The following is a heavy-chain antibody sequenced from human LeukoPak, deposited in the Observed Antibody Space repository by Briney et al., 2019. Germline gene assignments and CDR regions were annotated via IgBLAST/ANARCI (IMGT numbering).Heavy chain of an antibody. CDR2: ISYDGSNK. D-gene: IGHD6-13*01. Sequence: GRSLRLSCAASGFTFSSYAMHWVRQAPGKGLEWVAVISYDGSNKYYADSVKGRFTISRDNSKSTLYLQMNSLRAEDTAVYYCARDRFDVGAADYMDVWGKGTTVTVSS. CDR3: ARDRFDVGAADYMDV. V-gene: IGHV3-30*01. CDR1: GFTFSSYA. J-gene: IGHJ6*03.